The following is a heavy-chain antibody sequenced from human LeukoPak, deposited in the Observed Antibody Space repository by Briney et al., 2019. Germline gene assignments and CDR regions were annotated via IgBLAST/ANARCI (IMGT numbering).Heavy chain of an antibody. Sequence: ASVKVSCKASGYTFTAYYIHWVRQAPGQGLEWMGWINPNSGGTNYAQRFQGWVTMTRDTSITTAYMELSRLRSDDTAVYYCASPWGRWFGELIWYFDLWGRGTLATVSS. V-gene: IGHV1-2*04. D-gene: IGHD3-10*01. CDR1: GYTFTAYY. CDR3: ASPWGRWFGELIWYFDL. CDR2: INPNSGGT. J-gene: IGHJ2*01.